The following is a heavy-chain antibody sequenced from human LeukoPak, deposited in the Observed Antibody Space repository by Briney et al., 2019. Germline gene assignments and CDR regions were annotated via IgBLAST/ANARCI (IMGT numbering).Heavy chain of an antibody. CDR3: ASTDILTGFDY. CDR2: IYSGGST. D-gene: IGHD3-9*01. Sequence: GGSLRLSCAASGFTVSSNYISWVRQAPGKGLEWVSVIYSGGSTYYADSVKGRFTISRDNSKNTLYLQMNSLRAEDTAVYYCASTDILTGFDYWGQGTLVTVSS. V-gene: IGHV3-53*01. CDR1: GFTVSSNY. J-gene: IGHJ4*02.